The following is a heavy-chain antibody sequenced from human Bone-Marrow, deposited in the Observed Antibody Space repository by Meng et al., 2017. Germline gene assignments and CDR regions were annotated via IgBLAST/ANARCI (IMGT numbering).Heavy chain of an antibody. J-gene: IGHJ4*02. V-gene: IGHV1-18*01. CDR1: GYTFTSYG. Sequence: ASVKVSCKASGYTFTSYGISWVRQAPGQGLEWMGWISAYNGNTNYAQKLQGRVTMTTDTSTSTAYMELSRLRSEDTAVYYCARLDYGDYFEYWGQGTLVTVSS. CDR3: ARLDYGDYFEY. D-gene: IGHD4-17*01. CDR2: ISAYNGNT.